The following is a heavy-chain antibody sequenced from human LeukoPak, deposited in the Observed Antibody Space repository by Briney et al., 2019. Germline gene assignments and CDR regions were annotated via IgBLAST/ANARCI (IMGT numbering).Heavy chain of an antibody. CDR3: ARGVCYYDSSGYYSGYYYYMDV. CDR1: GGSISSYY. J-gene: IGHJ6*03. D-gene: IGHD3-22*01. V-gene: IGHV4-4*09. Sequence: PSETLSLTCTVSGGSISSYYWSWIRQPPGKGLEWIGYIYTSGSTNYNPSLKSRVTISVDTSKNQFSLNLSSVTAADTAVYYCARGVCYYDSSGYYSGYYYYMDVWGKGTTVTVSS. CDR2: IYTSGST.